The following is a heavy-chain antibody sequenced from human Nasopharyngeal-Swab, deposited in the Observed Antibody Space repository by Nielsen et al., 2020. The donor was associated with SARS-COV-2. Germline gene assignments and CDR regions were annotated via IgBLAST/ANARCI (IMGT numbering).Heavy chain of an antibody. CDR1: GLTFDDYA. CDR3: AKDSHYYDSSGYLLPDY. V-gene: IGHV3-9*01. J-gene: IGHJ4*02. CDR2: ISWNSGSI. Sequence: SLKISCAASGLTFDDYAMHWVRQAPGKGLEWVSGISWNSGSIGYADSVKGRFTISRDNAKNSLYLQMNSLRAEDTALYYCAKDSHYYDSSGYLLPDYWGQGTLVTVSS. D-gene: IGHD3-22*01.